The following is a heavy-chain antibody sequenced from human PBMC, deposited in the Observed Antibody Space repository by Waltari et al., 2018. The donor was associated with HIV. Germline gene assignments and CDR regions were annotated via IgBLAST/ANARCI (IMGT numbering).Heavy chain of an antibody. D-gene: IGHD3-9*01. CDR1: GFPFSSYS. CDR3: ARDISYYYGMDV. J-gene: IGHJ6*02. V-gene: IGHV3-21*01. CDR2: ISSSSSYI. Sequence: EVQLVESGGGLVKPGGSLRLSCAASGFPFSSYSMNRVRQAPGKGLEWVSYISSSSSYIDYADSVKGRVTISRDNAKNSLYLQMNSLRAEDTAVYYCARDISYYYGMDVWGQGTTVTVSS.